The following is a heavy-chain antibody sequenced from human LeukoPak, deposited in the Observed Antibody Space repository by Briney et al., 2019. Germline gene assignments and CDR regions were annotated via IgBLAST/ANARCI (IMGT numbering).Heavy chain of an antibody. V-gene: IGHV3-21*01. D-gene: IGHD3-3*01. J-gene: IGHJ4*02. CDR3: ARSVWSGFDY. Sequence: VSSISSSSTYIYYADSGKGRFTVSRDNAKNSLYLQMNSLRAEDTAVYYCARSVWSGFDYWGQGTLVTVSS. CDR2: ISSSSTYI.